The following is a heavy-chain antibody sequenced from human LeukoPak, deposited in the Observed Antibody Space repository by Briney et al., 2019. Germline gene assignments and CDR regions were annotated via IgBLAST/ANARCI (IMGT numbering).Heavy chain of an antibody. J-gene: IGHJ4*02. Sequence: PSETLSLTCTVSGGSISSYYWSWIRQPPGKGLEWIGEINHSGSTNYNPSLKSRVTISFYTSKNQFSLKLSSVTAADTAVYYCARGRALFDWGQGTLVTVSS. CDR2: INHSGST. D-gene: IGHD2-21*01. V-gene: IGHV4-34*01. CDR3: ARGRALFD. CDR1: GGSISSYY.